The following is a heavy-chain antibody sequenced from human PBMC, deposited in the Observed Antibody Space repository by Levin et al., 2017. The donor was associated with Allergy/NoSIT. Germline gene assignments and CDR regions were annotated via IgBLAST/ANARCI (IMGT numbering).Heavy chain of an antibody. J-gene: IGHJ3*01. CDR1: GDIFSNYW. V-gene: IGHV5-51*01. CDR2: IYPGDSDT. CDR3: ARQAAGPDAFDV. Sequence: PGGSLRLSCKGSGDIFSNYWVAWVRQMPGKGLEWMGIIYPGDSDTRYSPSFQGQVTISVDKSSSTAYLQRNRLKASDTAIYYCARQAAGPDAFDVWGQGTMVTVSS. D-gene: IGHD6-13*01.